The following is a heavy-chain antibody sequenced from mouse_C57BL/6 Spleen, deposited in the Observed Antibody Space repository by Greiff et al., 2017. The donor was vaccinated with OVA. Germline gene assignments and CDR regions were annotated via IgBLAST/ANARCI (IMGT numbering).Heavy chain of an antibody. V-gene: IGHV1-47*01. Sequence: VKLQESGAELVKPGASVKMSCKASGYTFTTYPIEWMKQNHGKSLEWIGNFHPYNDDTKYNEKFKGKATLTVEKSSSTVYLELSRLTSDDSAVYYCARSHYYGISSGWYFDVWGTGTTVTVSS. CDR1: GYTFTTYP. D-gene: IGHD1-1*01. J-gene: IGHJ1*03. CDR3: ARSHYYGISSGWYFDV. CDR2: FHPYNDDT.